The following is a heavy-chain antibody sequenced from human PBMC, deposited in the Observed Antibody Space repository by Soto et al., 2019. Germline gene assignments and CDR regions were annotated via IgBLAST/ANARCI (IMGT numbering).Heavy chain of an antibody. CDR1: GXTFSSYA. J-gene: IGHJ4*02. Sequence: LRLSCAASGXTFSSYAMSWVRQAPGKGLEWVSAISGSGGSTYYADSVKGRFTISRDNSKNTLYLQMNSLRAEDTAVYYCAKDGPPYGSYFDYWGQGTLVTVSS. D-gene: IGHD3-10*01. CDR2: ISGSGGST. CDR3: AKDGPPYGSYFDY. V-gene: IGHV3-23*01.